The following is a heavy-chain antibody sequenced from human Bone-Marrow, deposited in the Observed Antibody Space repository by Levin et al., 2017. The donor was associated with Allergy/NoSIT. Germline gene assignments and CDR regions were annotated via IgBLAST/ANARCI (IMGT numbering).Heavy chain of an antibody. CDR3: ARLASYSSRSFDI. J-gene: IGHJ3*02. Sequence: SETLSLTCTVSGGSIITTSYYWGWIRQSPGEGLEWIAYIYYGGTTYYNPSLKSRVTTSIDTSKNQFSLNLNSVTGADTAVYYCARLASYSSRSFDIWGQGAKVTVSS. V-gene: IGHV4-39*01. CDR1: GGSIITTSYY. CDR2: IYYGGTT. D-gene: IGHD6-13*01.